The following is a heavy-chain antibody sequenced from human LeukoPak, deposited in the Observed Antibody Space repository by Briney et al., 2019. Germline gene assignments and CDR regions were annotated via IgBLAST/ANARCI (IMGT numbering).Heavy chain of an antibody. CDR3: ARDKDAFDI. CDR2: ISYDGSNK. J-gene: IGHJ3*02. Sequence: TGGSLRLSCAASGFTFSSYAMHRVRQAPGKGLEWVAVISYDGSNKYYADSVKGRFTISRDNSKNTLYLQMNSLRAEDTAVYYCARDKDAFDIWGQGTMVTVSS. CDR1: GFTFSSYA. V-gene: IGHV3-30-3*01.